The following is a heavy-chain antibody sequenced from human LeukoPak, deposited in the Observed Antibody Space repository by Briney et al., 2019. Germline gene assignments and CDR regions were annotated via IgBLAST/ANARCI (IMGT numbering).Heavy chain of an antibody. CDR3: ARDSSGYYNFDY. V-gene: IGHV3-48*03. Sequence: PGGSLRLSCAASGFTLSSYEMNWVRQAPGKGLEWVSYISSSGSTIYYADSVKGRFTISRDNAKNSLYLQMNSLRAEDTAVYYCARDSSGYYNFDYWGQGTLVTVSS. D-gene: IGHD3-22*01. CDR1: GFTLSSYE. CDR2: ISSSGSTI. J-gene: IGHJ4*02.